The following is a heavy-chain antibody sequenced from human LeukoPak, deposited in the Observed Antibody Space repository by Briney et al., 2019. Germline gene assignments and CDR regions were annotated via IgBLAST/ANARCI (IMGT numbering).Heavy chain of an antibody. Sequence: GGSLRLSCAASGFTVSSNYMNWVRQAPGKGLEWVSVIYSGGSTYYVDSVKGRFTISRDNSKNTLYLQMDSLRADDTAVYYCATSGGYYQFDYWGQGTLVTVSS. V-gene: IGHV3-53*01. CDR1: GFTVSSNY. J-gene: IGHJ4*02. D-gene: IGHD1-26*01. CDR3: ATSGGYYQFDY. CDR2: IYSGGST.